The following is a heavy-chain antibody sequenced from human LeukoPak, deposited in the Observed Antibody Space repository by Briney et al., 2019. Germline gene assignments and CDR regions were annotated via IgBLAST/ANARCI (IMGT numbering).Heavy chain of an antibody. CDR2: IYHSGST. CDR1: GYSISSGYY. J-gene: IGHJ4*02. CDR3: ARGVTVRGDRTFDY. D-gene: IGHD3-10*01. Sequence: SETLSLTCTVSGYSISSGYYWGWIRQPPGKGLEWIGSIYHSGSTYYNPSLKSRVTISVDTSKNQFSLKLSSVTAADTAVYYCARGVTVRGDRTFDYWGQGILVTVSS. V-gene: IGHV4-38-2*02.